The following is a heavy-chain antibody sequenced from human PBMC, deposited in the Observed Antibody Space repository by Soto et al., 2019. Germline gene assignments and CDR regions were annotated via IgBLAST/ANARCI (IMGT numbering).Heavy chain of an antibody. CDR1: GFSLSTYGVG. D-gene: IGHD3-10*01. V-gene: IGHV2-5*02. CDR3: EKRPGFSMAFDY. J-gene: IGHJ4*02. CDR2: IYWDDDT. Sequence: SGPTLVNPTQTLTLTCNFSGFSLSTYGVGVGWIRQPPGKALEWLALIYWDDDTRFSPSLNSRLAITKDTSKSQVILTMTHMDPVETAKYSCEKRPGFSMAFDYWGPGSLVTVSS.